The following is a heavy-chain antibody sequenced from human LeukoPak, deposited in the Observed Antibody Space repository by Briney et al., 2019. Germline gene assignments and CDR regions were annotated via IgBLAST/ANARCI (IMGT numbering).Heavy chain of an antibody. V-gene: IGHV3-11*04. J-gene: IGHJ4*02. CDR2: ISSSGSTI. Sequence: GGSLRLSCAASGFTFSDYYMSWIRQAPGKGLEWVSYISSSGSTIYYADSVKGRFTISRDNAKNSLYLQMNSLRAEDTAVYYCAVHPHGQQLALGYFDYWGQGTLVTVSP. CDR3: AVHPHGQQLALGYFDY. CDR1: GFTFSDYY. D-gene: IGHD6-13*01.